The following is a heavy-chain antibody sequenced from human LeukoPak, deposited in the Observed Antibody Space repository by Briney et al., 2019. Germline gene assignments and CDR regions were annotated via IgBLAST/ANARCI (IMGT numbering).Heavy chain of an antibody. CDR3: ARGEIQLWLIDY. V-gene: IGHV1-3*01. CDR2: INAGNGNT. CDR1: GYTFTSYA. D-gene: IGHD5-18*01. J-gene: IGHJ4*02. Sequence: ASVKVSCKASGYTFTSYAMHWVRQAPGQRLEWMGWINAGNGNTKYSQKLQGRVTITRDTSASTAYMELSSLRSEDTAVYYCARGEIQLWLIDYWGRGTLVTVSS.